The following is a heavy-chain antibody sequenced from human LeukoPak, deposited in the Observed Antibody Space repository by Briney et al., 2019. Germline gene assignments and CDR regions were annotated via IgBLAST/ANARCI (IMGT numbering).Heavy chain of an antibody. CDR2: VHHSGAT. D-gene: IGHD1-14*01. J-gene: IGHJ4*02. Sequence: SETLSLTCSVSGYSISRGYHWAWVRQPPEKGLEWIGSVHHSGATYYNPSLNSRLTISADTSKNQFSLKMDSVTAADTAVYYCVRINFNPDYWGQGTLVSVSS. V-gene: IGHV4-38-2*02. CDR1: GYSISRGYH. CDR3: VRINFNPDY.